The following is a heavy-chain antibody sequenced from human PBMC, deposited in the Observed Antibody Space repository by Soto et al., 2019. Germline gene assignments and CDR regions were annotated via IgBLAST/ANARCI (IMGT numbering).Heavy chain of an antibody. CDR3: ARDRDYSNYGYYYFGMDV. V-gene: IGHV1-46*01. J-gene: IGHJ6*02. CDR2: FNPSGGST. Sequence: QVQLVQSGAEVKKPGASVMVSCKASGYTFTRYYMHWVRQAPGQGLEWMGIFNPSGGSTSYAQKFQGRVTMTRDTSTSTVYMELRSLRSEDTTVYYCARDRDYSNYGYYYFGMDVWGQGTTVTVSS. CDR1: GYTFTRYY. D-gene: IGHD4-4*01.